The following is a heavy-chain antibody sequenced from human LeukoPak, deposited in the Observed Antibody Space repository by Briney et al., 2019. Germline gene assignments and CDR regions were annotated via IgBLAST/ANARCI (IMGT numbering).Heavy chain of an antibody. J-gene: IGHJ5*02. Sequence: PSETLSLTCTVSDYSISSGYYWGWIRQPPGKGLEWIGSIYHSGNTYYNPSLKSRVTISVDTSKNHFSLKLSSVTAADTAVYYCARAHTIGGRGRWFDPWGQGTLVTVSS. CDR2: IYHSGNT. CDR3: ARAHTIGGRGRWFDP. CDR1: DYSISSGYY. D-gene: IGHD3-10*01. V-gene: IGHV4-38-2*02.